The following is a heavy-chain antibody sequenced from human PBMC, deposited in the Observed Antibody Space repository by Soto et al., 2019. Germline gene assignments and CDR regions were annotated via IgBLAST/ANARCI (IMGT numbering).Heavy chain of an antibody. Sequence: QVQLQESGPGLVKPSQTLSLTCTVSGGSISSGGYYWSWIRQHPGKGLEWIGYIYYSGSTYYNPSLKSRVTISVDTSKNQFSLKLSSVTAADTAVYYCARFPFTIFGVVISDDWFDPWGQGTLVTVSS. J-gene: IGHJ5*02. CDR1: GGSISSGGYY. CDR2: IYYSGST. V-gene: IGHV4-31*03. CDR3: ARFPFTIFGVVISDDWFDP. D-gene: IGHD3-3*01.